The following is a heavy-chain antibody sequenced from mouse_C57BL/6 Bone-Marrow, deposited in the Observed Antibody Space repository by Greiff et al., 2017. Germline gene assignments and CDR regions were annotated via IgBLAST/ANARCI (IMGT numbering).Heavy chain of an antibody. CDR2: IDPENGDT. J-gene: IGHJ3*01. Sequence: EVKLQESGAELVRPGASVKLSCTASGFNIKDDYMHWVKQRPEPGLEWIGWIDPENGDTEYDSKFQGKDTITAETSSNTAYRQLSSLTSEDTAIYYCAIKGYDEWFADWGQGTLVTVSA. CDR1: GFNIKDDY. V-gene: IGHV14-4*01. D-gene: IGHD2-2*01. CDR3: AIKGYDEWFAD.